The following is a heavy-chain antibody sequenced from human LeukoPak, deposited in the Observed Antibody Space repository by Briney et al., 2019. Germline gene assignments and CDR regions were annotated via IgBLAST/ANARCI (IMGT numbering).Heavy chain of an antibody. J-gene: IGHJ4*02. CDR2: IYYSGST. CDR1: GGSISSGDYY. CDR3: ARGVRFLEYFDY. V-gene: IGHV4-30-4*01. Sequence: PAQTLSLTCTVSGGSISSGDYYWSWIRQPPGKGLEWIGYIYYSGSTYYNPSLKSRVTISVDTSKNQFSLKLSSVTAADTAAYYCARGVRFLEYFDYWGQGTLVTVSS. D-gene: IGHD3-3*01.